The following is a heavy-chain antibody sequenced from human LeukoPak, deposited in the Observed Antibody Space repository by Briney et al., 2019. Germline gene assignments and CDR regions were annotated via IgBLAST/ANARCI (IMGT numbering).Heavy chain of an antibody. D-gene: IGHD2-2*02. CDR2: INHSGST. CDR3: ARSWGVVVPAAIDY. V-gene: IGHV4-34*01. J-gene: IGHJ4*02. Sequence: PSETLSLTCAVYGGSFSGYYWSWIRQPPGKGLEWIGEINHSGSTNYNPSLKSRVTISVDTSKNQFSLKLSSVTAADTAVYYCARSWGVVVPAAIDYWGQGTLVTVSS. CDR1: GGSFSGYY.